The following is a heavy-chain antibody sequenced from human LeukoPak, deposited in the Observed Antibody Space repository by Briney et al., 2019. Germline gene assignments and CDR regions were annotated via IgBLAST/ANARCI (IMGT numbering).Heavy chain of an antibody. CDR1: AFTVSASG. Sequence: GRSLRLSCVASAFTVSASGVSWGRQAPGKGLEWVVTIRDDGGDKYYVGSVRGRFTISRDNAKKSVDLQMNSLSAEDTALYYCARTVVEVGGFSDVFDIWGQGTMVTVSS. CDR3: ARTVVEVGGFSDVFDI. D-gene: IGHD2-2*01. V-gene: IGHV3-7*01. CDR2: IRDDGGDK. J-gene: IGHJ3*02.